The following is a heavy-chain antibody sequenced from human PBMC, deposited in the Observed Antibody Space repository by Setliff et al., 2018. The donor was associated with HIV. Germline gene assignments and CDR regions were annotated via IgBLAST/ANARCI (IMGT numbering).Heavy chain of an antibody. Sequence: SLTCAVYGGSFNGYYWNWIRQSPGKGLQWIGEISHTGNTNFHWSLKSRITMSVDTTKNQFSLRLTSLTTADTGLYFCARGSSFGWDNHYFDFWGHGTLVTVSS. CDR1: GGSFNGYY. CDR2: ISHTGNT. CDR3: ARGSSFGWDNHYFDF. V-gene: IGHV4-34*01. D-gene: IGHD6-13*01. J-gene: IGHJ4*01.